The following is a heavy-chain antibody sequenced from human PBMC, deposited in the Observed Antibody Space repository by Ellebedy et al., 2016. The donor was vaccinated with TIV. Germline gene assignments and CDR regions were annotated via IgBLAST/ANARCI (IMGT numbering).Heavy chain of an antibody. J-gene: IGHJ4*02. CDR1: GFTFSSYG. V-gene: IGHV3-30*02. CDR3: ARDPNSPGDTGYGDY. CDR2: IRNDGLKD. Sequence: PGGSLRLSCAASGFTFSSYGMHWVRQAPRGGLEWVAFIRNDGLKDFHADSVKGRITISRDNSKSTLYMQLDSLKREDTAVYYCARDPNSPGDTGYGDYWGQGVVVTVST. D-gene: IGHD5-12*01.